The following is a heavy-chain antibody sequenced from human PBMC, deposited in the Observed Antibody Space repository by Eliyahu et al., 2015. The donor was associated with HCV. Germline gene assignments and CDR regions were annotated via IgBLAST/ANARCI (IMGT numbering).Heavy chain of an antibody. J-gene: IGHJ4*02. CDR1: XFTFGXYS. CDR2: ISSSRSTI. V-gene: IGHV3-48*02. D-gene: IGHD3-16*01. CDR3: ARDSDYVWGTYGIFDQ. Sequence: EVQLVESGGGLVQPGGSLXLSCAAXXFTFGXYSXNWVRQAXXKGLEWLSYISSSRSTIYYADSVKGRFTISRDNAKNSLYLQMKSLRDEDTAVYYCARDSDYVWGTYGIFDQWGQGILVTVSS.